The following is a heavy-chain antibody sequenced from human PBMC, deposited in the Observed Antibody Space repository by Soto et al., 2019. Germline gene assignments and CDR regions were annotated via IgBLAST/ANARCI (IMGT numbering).Heavy chain of an antibody. J-gene: IGHJ6*02. V-gene: IGHV1-69*13. Sequence: SVDVSCKASGGTFSSYAISWVRQAPGQGLEWMGGIIPIFGTANYAQKFQGRVTITAHESTSTAYMELRSLRSEHTAVYYCASDFWSSYHITPYYYYGMDVWGQGPPITFSS. D-gene: IGHD3-3*01. CDR3: ASDFWSSYHITPYYYYGMDV. CDR2: IIPIFGTA. CDR1: GGTFSSYA.